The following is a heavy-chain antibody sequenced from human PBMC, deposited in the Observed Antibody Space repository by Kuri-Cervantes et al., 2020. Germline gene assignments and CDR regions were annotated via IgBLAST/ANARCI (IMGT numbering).Heavy chain of an antibody. J-gene: IGHJ4*02. CDR2: IYHSGST. CDR3: ARVVSCSSRGTSCYFDY. CDR1: GGSFSGYY. D-gene: IGHD2-2*01. V-gene: IGHV4-34*01. Sequence: SQTLSLTCAVYGGSFSGYYWSWVRQPPGKGLEWIGEIYHSGSTNYNPSLKSRVTISVDKSKNQFSLKLSSVTAADTAVYYCARVVSCSSRGTSCYFDYWGQGTLVTVSS.